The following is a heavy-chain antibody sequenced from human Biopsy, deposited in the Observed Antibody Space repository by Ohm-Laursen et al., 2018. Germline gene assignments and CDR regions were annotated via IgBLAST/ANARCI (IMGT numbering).Heavy chain of an antibody. J-gene: IGHJ5*02. D-gene: IGHD3-22*01. Sequence: PGTLSLTWTVSGGSISNNNYYWGWIRQPPGKGLEWIGSIFYRGSTHYKPSLKSQVNISVDTSKNQFSLKLNSVTAADTAVYYCARDYDTSGYYYVSWGQGTLVTVSS. CDR1: GGSISNNNYY. CDR3: ARDYDTSGYYYVS. CDR2: IFYRGST. V-gene: IGHV4-39*01.